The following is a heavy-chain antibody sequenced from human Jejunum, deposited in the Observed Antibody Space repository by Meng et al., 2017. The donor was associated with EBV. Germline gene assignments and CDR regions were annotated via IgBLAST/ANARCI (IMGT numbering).Heavy chain of an antibody. CDR1: GYTFTNYY. CDR3: ARGLDSSTPGTD. V-gene: IGHV1-46*01. CDR2: VNPSPVDT. Sequence: QVHLVQSGAEVKKPGASVKISCKTSGYTFTNYYMHWVRQAPGQGLEWVGMVNPSPVDTNYARKFQGRVTMTSDTSTSTVHMELNSLKSDDTAVYYCARGLDSSTPGTDWGQGTLVTVPS. J-gene: IGHJ4*02. D-gene: IGHD6-13*01.